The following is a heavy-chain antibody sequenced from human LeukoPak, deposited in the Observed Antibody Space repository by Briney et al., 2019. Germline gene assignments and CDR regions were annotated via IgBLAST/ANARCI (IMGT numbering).Heavy chain of an antibody. J-gene: IGHJ6*03. D-gene: IGHD3-10*01. CDR1: GGSFSAYY. CDR3: ARDRWGYGSGTKPVYYYYYYMDV. Sequence: SETLSLTCAVYGGSFSAYYWSWFRQPPGKGLEWIGEINHSGSTNYNPSLKSRVTISVDTSKNQFSLKLSSVTAADTAVYYCARDRWGYGSGTKPVYYYYYYMDVWGKGTTVTISS. CDR2: INHSGST. V-gene: IGHV4-34*01.